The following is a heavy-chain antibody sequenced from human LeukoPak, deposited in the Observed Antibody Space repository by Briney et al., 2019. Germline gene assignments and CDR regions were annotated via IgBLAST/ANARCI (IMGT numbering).Heavy chain of an antibody. CDR1: GGSISSYY. CDR3: ARDWDSSGSRDAFDI. J-gene: IGHJ3*02. Sequence: PSETLSLTCTVSGGSISSYYWSWIRQPPGKGLEWIGYIYYSGSTNYNPSLKSRVTISVDASKNQFSLKLSSVTAADTAVHYCARDWDSSGSRDAFDIWGQGTMVTVSS. CDR2: IYYSGST. V-gene: IGHV4-59*01. D-gene: IGHD3-22*01.